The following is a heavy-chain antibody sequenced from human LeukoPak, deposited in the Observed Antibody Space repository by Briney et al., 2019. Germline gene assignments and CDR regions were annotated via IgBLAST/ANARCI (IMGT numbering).Heavy chain of an antibody. J-gene: IGHJ3*02. CDR3: AREPQYSSGWLGAFDI. CDR1: GYTFTSYG. V-gene: IGHV1-18*01. CDR2: ISAYNGNT. Sequence: GASVKVSCKASGYTFTSYGISWVRQAPGQGLEWMGWISAYNGNTNYAQKLQGRVTMTTDTSTSTAYMELRSLRSDDTAVYYCAREPQYSSGWLGAFDIWGQGTMVTVSS. D-gene: IGHD6-19*01.